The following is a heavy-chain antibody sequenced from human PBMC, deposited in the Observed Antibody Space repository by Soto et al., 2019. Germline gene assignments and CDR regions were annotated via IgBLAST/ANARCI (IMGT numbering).Heavy chain of an antibody. CDR2: IFYSGIT. Sequence: PSETLSLTCTVSGGSISNYYWGWIRQPPGKGLEFIGYIFYSGITNYNPSLENRLTISVDTSKNQFSLKLSSVTAADTAVYYCAGALDYYGSGSDAFDIWGQGTMVTVSS. J-gene: IGHJ3*02. CDR3: AGALDYYGSGSDAFDI. CDR1: GGSISNYY. D-gene: IGHD3-10*01. V-gene: IGHV4-59*13.